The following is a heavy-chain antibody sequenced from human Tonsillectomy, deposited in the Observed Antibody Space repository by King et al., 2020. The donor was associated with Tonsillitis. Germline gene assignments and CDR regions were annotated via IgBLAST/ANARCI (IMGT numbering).Heavy chain of an antibody. CDR1: NGSISSYY. J-gene: IGHJ5*02. CDR3: ARGRYSSSWYRPDWFDP. D-gene: IGHD6-13*01. V-gene: IGHV4-59*01. CDR2: IYYSGST. Sequence: VQLQESGPGLVKPSETLSLTCTVSNGSISSYYWSWIRQPPGKGLECIGYIYYSGSTNYNPSPKSRVPISVDTSKNQFSLKLSSVTAADTAVYYCARGRYSSSWYRPDWFDPWGQGTLVTVSS.